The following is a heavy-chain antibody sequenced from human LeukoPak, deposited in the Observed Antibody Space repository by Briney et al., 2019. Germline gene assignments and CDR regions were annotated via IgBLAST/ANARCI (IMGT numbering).Heavy chain of an antibody. J-gene: IGHJ4*02. CDR2: IRYDGSNK. CDR1: GFTFSSYG. V-gene: IGHV3-30*02. Sequence: PGGSLRLSCAASGFTFSSYGMHWVRQAPGKGLEWVAFIRYDGSNKYYADSVKGRFTISRDNSKNTLYLQMNSLRAEDTAVYYCAKVGYCSGGSCYSIDYWGQGTLVTVSS. D-gene: IGHD2-15*01. CDR3: AKVGYCSGGSCYSIDY.